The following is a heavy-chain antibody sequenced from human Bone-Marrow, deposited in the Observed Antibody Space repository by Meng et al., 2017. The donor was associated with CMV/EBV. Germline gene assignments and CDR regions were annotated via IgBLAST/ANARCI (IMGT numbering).Heavy chain of an antibody. V-gene: IGHV4-39*07. CDR3: ARQHMGVGRGEFRVCGPGGYEFDY. CDR2: IYDSGST. CDR1: GGSIRSNLYY. Sequence: SETLSLTCVVPGGSIRSNLYYWGWIRQPPGRGLEWIGTIYDSGSTYNNPSLKSRVTISIDTSKNQYSLLLSAVTAADTAVYYCARQHMGVGRGEFRVCGPGGYEFDYWGQGTLVTVSS. D-gene: IGHD3-3*01. J-gene: IGHJ4*02.